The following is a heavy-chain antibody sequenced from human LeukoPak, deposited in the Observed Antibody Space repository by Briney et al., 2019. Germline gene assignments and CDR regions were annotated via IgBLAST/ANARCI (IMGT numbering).Heavy chain of an antibody. CDR3: SRDRGHAYSGWHGPPCNWFDP. J-gene: IGHJ5*02. CDR1: GRSISSYY. Sequence: SETLSLTCTVSGRSISSYYRSWIRQPPGKGLEWIWYIYYSGSTNYNPSLKRRRTIFVNTSTNKFSLKQNSMTTADTTAYYCSRDRGHAYSGWHGPPCNWFDPWGQGTLVTVSS. D-gene: IGHD6-19*01. V-gene: IGHV4-4*08. CDR2: IYYSGST.